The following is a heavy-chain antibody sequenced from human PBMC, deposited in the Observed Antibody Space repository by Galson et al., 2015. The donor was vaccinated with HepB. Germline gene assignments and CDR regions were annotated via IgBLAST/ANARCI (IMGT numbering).Heavy chain of an antibody. V-gene: IGHV3-30*04. CDR2: ISYDGSNK. Sequence: SLRLSCAASGFTFSSYAMHWVRQAPGKGLEWVAVISYDGSNKYYADSVKGRFTISRDNSKNTLYLQMNSLRAEDTAVYYCARGASSSGYYYLRVRLDWFDPWGQGTLVTVSS. CDR3: ARGASSSGYYYLRVRLDWFDP. J-gene: IGHJ5*02. D-gene: IGHD3-22*01. CDR1: GFTFSSYA.